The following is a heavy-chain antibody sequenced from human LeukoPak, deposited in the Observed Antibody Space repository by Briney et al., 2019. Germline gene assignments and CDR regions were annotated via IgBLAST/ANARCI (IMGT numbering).Heavy chain of an antibody. CDR1: GYTFTSYG. J-gene: IGHJ5*02. D-gene: IGHD3-10*01. V-gene: IGHV1-18*01. Sequence: ASVKVSCKASGYTFTSYGISWVRQAPGQGLEWMGWINAYNGDTDYVQNLQGRLTMTTETSTSTAYMELRSLRSDDTAVYYCARDGSGVWFDPWGQGTLLTVSS. CDR3: ARDGSGVWFDP. CDR2: INAYNGDT.